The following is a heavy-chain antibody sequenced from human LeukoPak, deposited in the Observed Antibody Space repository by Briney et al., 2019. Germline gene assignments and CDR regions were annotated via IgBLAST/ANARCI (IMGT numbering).Heavy chain of an antibody. V-gene: IGHV3-66*01. CDR2: IYSGGST. J-gene: IGHJ6*03. CDR3: ARESTGYYYYMDV. Sequence: GGSLRLSCAASGFTVSSNYMSWVRQAPGKGLEWVSVIYSGGSTYYADSVKGRFTISRDNSQNTLYLQMNSLRAEDTAVYYCARESTGYYYYMDVWGKGTTVTISS. D-gene: IGHD1-1*01. CDR1: GFTVSSNY.